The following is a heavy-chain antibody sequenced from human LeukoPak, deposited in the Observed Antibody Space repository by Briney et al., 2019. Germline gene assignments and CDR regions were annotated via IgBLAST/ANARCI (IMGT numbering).Heavy chain of an antibody. V-gene: IGHV3-30*02. CDR3: ANLADIAAAGKLGWFDP. CDR1: GFTFSSYG. D-gene: IGHD6-13*01. J-gene: IGHJ5*02. Sequence: GGSLRLSCAASGFTFSSYGMHWVRQAPGKGVEWVAFIRYDGSNKYYADSVKGRFTISRDNSKNTLYLQMNSLRAEDTAVYYCANLADIAAAGKLGWFDPWGQGTLVTVSS. CDR2: IRYDGSNK.